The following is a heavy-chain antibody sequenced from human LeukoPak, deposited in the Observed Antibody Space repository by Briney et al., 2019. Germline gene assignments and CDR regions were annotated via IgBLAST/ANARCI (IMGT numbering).Heavy chain of an antibody. Sequence: SETLSLTCAVYGGSFSGYYWSWIRQPPGKGLEWIGEINHSGSTNYNPSLKSRVTISVDTSKNQFSLKLSSVTAADTAVYYCARDPADGDWSLDYWGQGTLVTVSS. V-gene: IGHV4-34*01. CDR2: INHSGST. CDR3: ARDPADGDWSLDY. J-gene: IGHJ4*02. D-gene: IGHD4-17*01. CDR1: GGSFSGYY.